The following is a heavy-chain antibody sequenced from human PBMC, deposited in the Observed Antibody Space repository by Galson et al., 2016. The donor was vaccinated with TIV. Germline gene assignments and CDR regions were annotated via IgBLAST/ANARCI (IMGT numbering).Heavy chain of an antibody. CDR2: IIAIFGTT. Sequence: SVKVSCKASGGIFNRYAISWVRQAPGQGLEWMGKIIAIFGTTNYAQKFQGRVTITADESTSTVYMELSSLRSEDTAVYYCARGTDYYGSVSFSYWGQGTRLSVSS. CDR1: GGIFNRYA. V-gene: IGHV1-69*13. J-gene: IGHJ4*02. D-gene: IGHD3-10*01. CDR3: ARGTDYYGSVSFSY.